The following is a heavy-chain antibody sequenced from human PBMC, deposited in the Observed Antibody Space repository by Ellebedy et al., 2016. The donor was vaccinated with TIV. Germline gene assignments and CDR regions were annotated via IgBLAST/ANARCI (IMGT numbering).Heavy chain of an antibody. D-gene: IGHD2-8*01. J-gene: IGHJ1*01. V-gene: IGHV1-46*01. Sequence: ASVKVSCKASGYTFTSYYMHWVRQAPGQGLEWMGIINPSGGSTSYAQKFQGRVTMTRDTSTSTVYMELSSLRSEDTAVYYCARVGYCTNGVCYKYFQHWGQGTLVTVSS. CDR3: ARVGYCTNGVCYKYFQH. CDR2: INPSGGST. CDR1: GYTFTSYY.